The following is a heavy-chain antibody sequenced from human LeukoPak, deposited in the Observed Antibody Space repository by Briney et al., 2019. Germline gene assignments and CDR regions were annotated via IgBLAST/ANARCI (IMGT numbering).Heavy chain of an antibody. D-gene: IGHD3-3*01. CDR2: IYYSGST. CDR1: GGSISSYY. J-gene: IGHJ3*02. V-gene: IGHV4-59*01. CDR3: ARRTYDLWSGDYTGAFDI. Sequence: SETLSLTCTVSGGSISSYYWSWIRQPPGKGLEWIGYIYYSGSTNYNPSLKSRVTISVDTSKNQFSLKLSSVTAADTAVYYCARRTYDLWSGDYTGAFDIWGQGTTVTVSS.